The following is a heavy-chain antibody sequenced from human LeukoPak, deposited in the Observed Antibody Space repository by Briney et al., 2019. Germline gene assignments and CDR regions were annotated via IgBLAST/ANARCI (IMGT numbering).Heavy chain of an antibody. CDR2: IYYSGST. Sequence: PSETLSLTCTVSGGSISSGDYYWSWIRQPPGKGLEWIGYIYYSGSTNYNPSLKSRVTISVDTSKNQFSLKLSSVTAADTAVYYCARDVIAAAGNWFDPWGQGTLVTVSS. V-gene: IGHV4-61*08. CDR3: ARDVIAAAGNWFDP. CDR1: GGSISSGDYY. D-gene: IGHD6-13*01. J-gene: IGHJ5*02.